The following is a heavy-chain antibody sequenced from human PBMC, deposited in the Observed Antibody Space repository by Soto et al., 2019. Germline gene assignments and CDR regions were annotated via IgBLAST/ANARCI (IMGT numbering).Heavy chain of an antibody. CDR3: ARARYCSSTSCSGGAFDI. Sequence: GAPGKLFCKASCYTLAHDGLSSGRPAPGQRVEWMGWISAHNGNTNYAQKLQGRVTMTADTSTSTAYMELRSLRSDDTAVYYCARARYCSSTSCSGGAFDIRGQGTMVTVSS. V-gene: IGHV1-18*01. J-gene: IGHJ3*02. CDR1: CYTLAHDG. CDR2: ISAHNGNT. D-gene: IGHD2-2*01.